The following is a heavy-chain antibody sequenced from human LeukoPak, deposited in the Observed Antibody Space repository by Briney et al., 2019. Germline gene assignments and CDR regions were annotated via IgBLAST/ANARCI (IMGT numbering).Heavy chain of an antibody. CDR2: FDPEDGET. V-gene: IGHV1-24*01. Sequence: ASVKVSCKAAGYNFPAYFMHWVRQAPGKGLEWMGGFDPEDGETIYAQKFQGRVTMTEDTSTDTAYMELSSLRSEDTAVYYCATTYSGYDRNFDYWGQGTLVTVSS. J-gene: IGHJ4*02. CDR1: GYNFPAYF. CDR3: ATTYSGYDRNFDY. D-gene: IGHD5-12*01.